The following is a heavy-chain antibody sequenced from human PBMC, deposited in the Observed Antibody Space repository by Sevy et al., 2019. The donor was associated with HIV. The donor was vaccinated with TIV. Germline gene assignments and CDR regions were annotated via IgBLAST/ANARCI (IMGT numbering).Heavy chain of an antibody. CDR3: TRDTVTTYY. Sequence: GGSLRLSCAASGFTFSNAWMSWVRQAPGKGLEWVGRIKTKTECGTRDYAAPVKGRFTILRDDSRNTLYLQINSLKTEDTAVYYCTRDTVTTYYWGQGTLVTVSS. J-gene: IGHJ4*02. CDR2: IKTKTECGTR. D-gene: IGHD4-17*01. CDR1: GFTFSNAW. V-gene: IGHV3-15*01.